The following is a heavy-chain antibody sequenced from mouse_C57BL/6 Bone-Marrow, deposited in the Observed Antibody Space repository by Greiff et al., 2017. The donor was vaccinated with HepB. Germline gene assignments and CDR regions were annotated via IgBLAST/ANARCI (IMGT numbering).Heavy chain of an antibody. D-gene: IGHD2-2*01. CDR2: INPSNGGT. J-gene: IGHJ3*01. CDR3: ARSGQSTMVTTEFAY. V-gene: IGHV1-53*01. CDR1: GYTFTSYW. Sequence: VQLQQPGTELVKPGASVKLSCKASGYTFTSYWMHWVKQRPGQGLEWIGNINPSNGGTNYNEKFKSKATLTVDKSSSTAYMQLSSLPSEDSAVYYCARSGQSTMVTTEFAYWGQGTLVTVSA.